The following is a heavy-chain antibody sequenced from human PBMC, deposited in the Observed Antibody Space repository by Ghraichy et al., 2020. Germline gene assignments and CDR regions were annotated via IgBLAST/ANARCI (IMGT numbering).Heavy chain of an antibody. D-gene: IGHD2/OR15-2a*01. CDR3: ARSLFSSSDS. CDR1: GFIFSDFE. Sequence: GGSLRLSCVVSGFIFSDFEMKWVRQGPGKGLEWLSSISSSGNYIYYADSVKGRFTISRDIAKNSLYLQMNSLRADDTGLYYCARSLFSSSDSWGQGTQVTVSS. V-gene: IGHV3-48*03. J-gene: IGHJ5*01. CDR2: ISSSGNYI.